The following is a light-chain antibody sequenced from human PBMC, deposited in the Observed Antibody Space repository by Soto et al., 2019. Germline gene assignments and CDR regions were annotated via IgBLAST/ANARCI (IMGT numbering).Light chain of an antibody. J-gene: IGKJ4*01. CDR2: AAS. V-gene: IGKV1-27*01. Sequence: DRQMPPSPSSLSSSVVDRVPINVLSSQGISNYLAWYQKKPGTVPKLMISAASTLQTGVPSRFSGGGSGTDFTLTIRSLEPEDFAVYYCQKYNNWPQLNCGGG. CDR1: QGISNY. CDR3: QKYNNWPQLN.